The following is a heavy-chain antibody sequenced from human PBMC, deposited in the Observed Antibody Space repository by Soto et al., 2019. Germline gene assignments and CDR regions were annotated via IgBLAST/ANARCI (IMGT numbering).Heavy chain of an antibody. CDR1: GFTFSSYG. CDR3: AKDRGGVTGTEPYYHYYGMDV. V-gene: IGHV3-30*18. Sequence: QVQLVESGGGVVQPGRSLRLSCAASGFTFSSYGMHWVRQAPGKGLEWVAVISYDGSNKYYADSVKGRFTISRDNSKNTLYLQMNSLRAEDTAVYYCAKDRGGVTGTEPYYHYYGMDVWGQGTTVTVS. CDR2: ISYDGSNK. D-gene: IGHD3-16*01. J-gene: IGHJ6*02.